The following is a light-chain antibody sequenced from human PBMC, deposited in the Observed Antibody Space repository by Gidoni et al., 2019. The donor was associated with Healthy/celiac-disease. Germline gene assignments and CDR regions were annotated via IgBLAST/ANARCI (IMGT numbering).Light chain of an antibody. V-gene: IGKV3-15*01. Sequence: EIVMTQSPATLSVSPGERATLSCRASQSVSSNLAWYQQKPGQAPRLLIYRASTRATGIPARFSGSGSGKEFTLTISSLQSEDFAVYYCQQYNNWPPWTFGQGTKVEIK. J-gene: IGKJ1*01. CDR1: QSVSSN. CDR3: QQYNNWPPWT. CDR2: RAS.